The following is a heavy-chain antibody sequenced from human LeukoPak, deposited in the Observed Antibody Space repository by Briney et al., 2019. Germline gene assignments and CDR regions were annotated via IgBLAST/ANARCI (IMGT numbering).Heavy chain of an antibody. V-gene: IGHV3-21*01. CDR1: GFILSEHS. J-gene: IGHJ3*02. Sequence: GGSLRLSCAASGFILSEHSMGWVRLAPGKGLEWVSSISSTSRLIYYADSVKGRFTISRDNAKNSLFLQMHSLRADDTAVYYCVTGDDPDYTWENHRLDAFDIWGQGTMVTVSS. D-gene: IGHD3-16*01. CDR3: VTGDDPDYTWENHRLDAFDI. CDR2: ISSTSRLI.